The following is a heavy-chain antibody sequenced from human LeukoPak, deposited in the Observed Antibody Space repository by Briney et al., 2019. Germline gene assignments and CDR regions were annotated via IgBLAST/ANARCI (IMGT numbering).Heavy chain of an antibody. CDR3: ARSQYCSSTSCYETGYYGMDV. Sequence: GGSLRLSCAASGFTFSSYSMNWVRQAPGKGLGWVSSISSSSSYIYYADSVKGRFTISRDNAKNSLYLQMNSLRAEDTAVYYCARSQYCSSTSCYETGYYGMDVWGQGTTVTVSS. D-gene: IGHD2-2*01. V-gene: IGHV3-21*01. J-gene: IGHJ6*02. CDR2: ISSSSSYI. CDR1: GFTFSSYS.